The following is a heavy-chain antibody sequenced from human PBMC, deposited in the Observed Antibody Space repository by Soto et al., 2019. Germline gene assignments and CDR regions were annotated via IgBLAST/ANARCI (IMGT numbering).Heavy chain of an antibody. J-gene: IGHJ5*02. V-gene: IGHV3-49*04. CDR3: VRGSFGYYGP. Sequence: LRLSCTTSGFSFGDYAMTWVRQAPGKGLEWVGFIRNPGYGGTTEYATSVKGRFIISRDDSMSSAYLQLNSLKVDDSAVYYCVRGSFGYYGPWGQGTLVTVSS. CDR2: IRNPGYGGTT. CDR1: GFSFGDYA. D-gene: IGHD3-3*01.